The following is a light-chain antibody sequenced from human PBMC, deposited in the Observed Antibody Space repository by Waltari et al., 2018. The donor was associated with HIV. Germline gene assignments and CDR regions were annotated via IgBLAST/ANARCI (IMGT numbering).Light chain of an antibody. CDR2: DVR. CDR1: SSDVGGYNS. CDR3: CSYAGSYPVV. V-gene: IGLV2-11*01. J-gene: IGLJ2*01. Sequence: QSALTQPRSVSGSPGQSVTISCTGTSSDVGGYNSVSWYQQHPGKAPKRMIYDVRKRPSGVPDRFSGSKSGNTASLTISGLQAEDEADYYCCSYAGSYPVVFGGGTKLTVL.